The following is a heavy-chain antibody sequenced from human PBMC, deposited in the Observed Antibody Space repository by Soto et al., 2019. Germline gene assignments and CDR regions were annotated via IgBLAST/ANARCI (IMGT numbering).Heavy chain of an antibody. CDR3: ARESGGLDP. CDR1: GYIFTSWR. J-gene: IGHJ5*02. CDR2: INPYNDKT. V-gene: IGHV1-18*01. Sequence: QVQLVQSGAEVRKPGASVKVSCKASGYIFTSWRITWVRQAPGQGLAYMGWINPYNDKTNYAQDFQGRVSMTADTSTSTAYMELRSLKFDDTAVYYCARESGGLDPWGQGTLGTVSS.